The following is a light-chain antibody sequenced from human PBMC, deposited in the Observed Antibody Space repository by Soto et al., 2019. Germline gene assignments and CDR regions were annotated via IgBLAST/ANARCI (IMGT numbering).Light chain of an antibody. J-gene: IGLJ3*02. CDR1: SNDIGSYNY. CDR3: SSFTSSTTRV. CDR2: EVT. V-gene: IGLV2-14*01. Sequence: QSVLTQPASVSGSPGQSITIYCTGTSNDIGSYNYVSWYQQHPGKAPKLMIYEVTNRPSGVSDRFSGSKSGNTASLTISGLLAEDEADYYCSSFTSSTTRVFGGGTKVTAL.